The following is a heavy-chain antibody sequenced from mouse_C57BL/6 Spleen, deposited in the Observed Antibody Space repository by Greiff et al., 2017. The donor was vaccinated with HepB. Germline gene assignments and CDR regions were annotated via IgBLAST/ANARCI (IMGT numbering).Heavy chain of an antibody. J-gene: IGHJ3*01. Sequence: QVQLQQPGAELVMPGASVKLSCKASGYTFTSYWMHWVKQRPGQGLEWIGEIDPSDSYTNYNQKFKGKSTLTVDKSSSTAYMQLSSLTSEDSAVYYCARGNYSIFAYWGQGTLVTVSA. D-gene: IGHD2-5*01. CDR1: GYTFTSYW. CDR3: ARGNYSIFAY. V-gene: IGHV1-69*01. CDR2: IDPSDSYT.